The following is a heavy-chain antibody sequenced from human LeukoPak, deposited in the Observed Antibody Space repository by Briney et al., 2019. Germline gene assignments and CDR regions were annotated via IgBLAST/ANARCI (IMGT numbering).Heavy chain of an antibody. J-gene: IGHJ4*02. Sequence: GSLRLSCAASGFTFSSYGMHWVRQAPGKGLEWVAVISYDGSNKYYADSVKGRFTISRDNSKNTLYLQMNSLRAEDTAVYYCAKDLSASVFDYWGQGTLVTVSS. D-gene: IGHD2-2*01. CDR3: AKDLSASVFDY. CDR2: ISYDGSNK. CDR1: GFTFSSYG. V-gene: IGHV3-30*18.